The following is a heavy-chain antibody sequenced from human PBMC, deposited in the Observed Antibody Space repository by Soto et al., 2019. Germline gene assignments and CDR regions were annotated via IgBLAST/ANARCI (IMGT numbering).Heavy chain of an antibody. D-gene: IGHD3-3*01. V-gene: IGHV3-53*01. CDR1: EFTVSSNY. CDR2: IDTAGRA. Sequence: EVQLVESGGGLIQPGGSLRVSCAASEFTVSSNYMTWVRQAPGKGLEWVSVIDTAGRANYAESVKGRFTNSRDNSKNTLYFQMNSLRVEDTAVYYCARGATYYDFWTGHYTSSNSYGMDVWGQGTTVTVS. CDR3: ARGATYYDFWTGHYTSSNSYGMDV. J-gene: IGHJ6*02.